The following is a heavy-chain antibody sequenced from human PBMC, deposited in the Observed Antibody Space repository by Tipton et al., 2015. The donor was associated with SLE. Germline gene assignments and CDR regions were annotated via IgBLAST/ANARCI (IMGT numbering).Heavy chain of an antibody. V-gene: IGHV4-34*01. Sequence: TLSLTCAVYGGSFNGYSWSWIRQPPGKGLEWIGEINDSGITDYKSSLKSRVTISLDTSKNQFSLKMTSVTAADTALYFCARGECSSSACYTRFYDYWGQGALVTVSS. CDR3: ARGECSSSACYTRFYDY. CDR1: GGSFNGYS. J-gene: IGHJ4*02. D-gene: IGHD2-2*02. CDR2: INDSGIT.